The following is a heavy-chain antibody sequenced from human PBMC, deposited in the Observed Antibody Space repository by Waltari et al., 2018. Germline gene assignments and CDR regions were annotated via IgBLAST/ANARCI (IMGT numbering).Heavy chain of an antibody. D-gene: IGHD1-1*01. CDR3: AREERRTFDY. CDR1: GFIFSSYA. CDR2: ISLDGSSK. Sequence: QVQLVESGGGVVQPGRSLRLSCAASGFIFSSYAMHWVRQAPGKGLEWVAVISLDGSSKYYADSVKGRFTISRDNSKNTLYLQMNSLRAEDTAVYYCAREERRTFDYWGQGTLVTVSS. J-gene: IGHJ4*02. V-gene: IGHV3-30*04.